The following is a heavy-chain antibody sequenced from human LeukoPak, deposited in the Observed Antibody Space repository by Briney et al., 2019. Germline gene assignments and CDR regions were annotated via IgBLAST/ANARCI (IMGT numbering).Heavy chain of an antibody. D-gene: IGHD3-16*01. CDR1: GYSFTSYW. V-gene: IGHV5-51*01. J-gene: IGHJ4*02. CDR2: IYPGDSDT. Sequence: GESLKISCKGSGYSFTSYWIGWVRQLPGKSLEWMGIIYPGDSDTRYSPSFQGQVTISADKSISTAYLQWSSLKASDTDMYYCARHYYDYVWGSYGIDYWGQGTLVTVSS. CDR3: ARHYYDYVWGSYGIDY.